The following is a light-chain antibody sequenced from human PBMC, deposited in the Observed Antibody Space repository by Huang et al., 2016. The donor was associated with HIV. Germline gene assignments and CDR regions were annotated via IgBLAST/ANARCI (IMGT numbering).Light chain of an antibody. J-gene: IGKJ1*01. CDR3: QQYHSSWT. Sequence: DIQMTQSPLSLSASVGDRVTITGRASQGIRNSLAWYQQKPGKAPKLLVYAASRLESGVPSWFSGSGSGTNFTLTISSLQPEDFATYCCQQYHSSWTFGQGTKVEIK. CDR2: AAS. V-gene: IGKV1-NL1*01. CDR1: QGIRNS.